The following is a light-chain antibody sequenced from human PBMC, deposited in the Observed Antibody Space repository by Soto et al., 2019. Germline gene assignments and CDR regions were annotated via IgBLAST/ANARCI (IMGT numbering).Light chain of an antibody. CDR3: QQYYSWPS. Sequence: EIVLTQSPATLSLSPGETATLSCRASQSVSTYLAWYQQKPGQAPRLLIYGASTRATGIPARFSGSGSGTEFTLTISSLQSEDFAVYYCQQYYSWPSFGQGTRLEIK. CDR2: GAS. J-gene: IGKJ5*01. CDR1: QSVSTY. V-gene: IGKV3-15*01.